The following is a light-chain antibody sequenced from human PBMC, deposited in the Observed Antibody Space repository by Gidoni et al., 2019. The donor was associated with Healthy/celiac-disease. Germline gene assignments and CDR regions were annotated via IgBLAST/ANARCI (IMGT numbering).Light chain of an antibody. CDR2: DAS. CDR3: QQFNSYLT. CDR1: QSISSW. J-gene: IGKJ1*01. V-gene: IGKV1-5*01. Sequence: DIQMTPSPSTLSASVGDRVTITCRASQSISSWLTWYQQKPGKAPKLLIYDASRLESGVPSRFSGSGSGTEFTLTISSVQPDDFATYYCQQFNSYLTFGQXTKVEIK.